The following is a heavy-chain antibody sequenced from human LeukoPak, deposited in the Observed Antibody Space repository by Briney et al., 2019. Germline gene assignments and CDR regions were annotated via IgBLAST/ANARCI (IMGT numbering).Heavy chain of an antibody. Sequence: PGGSLRLSCAASGFTFSSYWMHWVRQAPGKGLVWVSRIDPDGSNTNYADSVKGRFTISRDNAKNTVDLQMISLRDEGTSVYSCVRSHYFVGSGYYYDYWGQGTLVTVSS. J-gene: IGHJ4*02. CDR2: IDPDGSNT. V-gene: IGHV3-74*01. D-gene: IGHD3-22*01. CDR3: VRSHYFVGSGYYYDY. CDR1: GFTFSSYW.